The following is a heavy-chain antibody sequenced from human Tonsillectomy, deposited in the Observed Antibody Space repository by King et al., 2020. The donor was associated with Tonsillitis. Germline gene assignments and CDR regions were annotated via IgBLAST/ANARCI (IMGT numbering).Heavy chain of an antibody. J-gene: IGHJ6*02. CDR1: GGTFSSYA. D-gene: IGHD2-2*01. CDR2: IIPILGIA. CDR3: ARANLVVVPAAANSVYYYYGMDV. V-gene: IGHV1-69*04. Sequence: QLVQSGAEVKKPGSSVKVSCKASGGTFSSYAISWVRQAPGQGLEWMGRIIPILGIANYAQKFQGRVTITADKSTSTAYMELSSLRSEDTAVYYCARANLVVVPAAANSVYYYYGMDVWGQGTTVTVSS.